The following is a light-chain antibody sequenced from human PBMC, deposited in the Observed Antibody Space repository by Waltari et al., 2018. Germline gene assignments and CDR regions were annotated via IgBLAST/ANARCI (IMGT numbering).Light chain of an antibody. J-gene: IGLJ3*02. V-gene: IGLV2-14*03. Sequence: QSALTQPASVSGSPGQSNTIPCTGTSSDIGGGGHNHVSWYQHHPGKVPKLMIYDVSERPSGVSSRVSGSKSGNTASLTISGLQADDEAEYYCHSFTSSTTWVFGGGTKVTVL. CDR3: HSFTSSTTWV. CDR1: SSDIGGGGHNH. CDR2: DVS.